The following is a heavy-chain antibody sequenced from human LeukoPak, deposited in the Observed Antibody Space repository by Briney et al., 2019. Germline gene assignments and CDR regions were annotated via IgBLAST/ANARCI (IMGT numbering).Heavy chain of an antibody. D-gene: IGHD1-1*01. CDR2: IIPIFGTA. CDR1: GGTFSSYA. J-gene: IGHJ6*02. CDR3: ARVQELTYYYYYGMDV. Sequence: SVKVSCKASGGTFSSYAVSWVRQAPGQGLEWMGGIIPIFGTANYAQKFQGRVTITADESTSTAYMELSSLRSEDTAVYYCARVQELTYYYYYGMDVWAKGPRSPSP. V-gene: IGHV1-69*13.